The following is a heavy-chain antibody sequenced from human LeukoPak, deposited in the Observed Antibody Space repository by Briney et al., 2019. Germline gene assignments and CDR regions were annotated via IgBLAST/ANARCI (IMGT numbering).Heavy chain of an antibody. J-gene: IGHJ3*02. CDR2: ISYDGSNK. CDR1: GFTFSNYA. V-gene: IGHV3-30-3*02. D-gene: IGHD2-2*01. Sequence: PGRSLRLSCAASGFTFSNYAMHWVRQAPGKGLEWVAVISYDGSNKDYADSVKGRFTISRDNSKNTLYLQMNSLRAEDTAVYYCAKQSGSGIVVVPAAPPDDAFDIWGQGTMVTVSS. CDR3: AKQSGSGIVVVPAAPPDDAFDI.